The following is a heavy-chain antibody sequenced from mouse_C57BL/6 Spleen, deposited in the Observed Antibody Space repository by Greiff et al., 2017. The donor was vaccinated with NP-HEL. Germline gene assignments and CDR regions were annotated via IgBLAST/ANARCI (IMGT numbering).Heavy chain of an antibody. V-gene: IGHV3-6*01. CDR1: GYSITSGYY. J-gene: IGHJ2*01. CDR3: ARDNYGSSEDY. D-gene: IGHD1-1*01. Sequence: LQQSGPGLVKPSQSLSLTCSVTGYSITSGYYWNWIRQFPGNKLEWMGYISYDGSNNYNPSLKNRISITRDTSKNQFFLKLNSVTTEDTATYYCARDNYGSSEDYWGQGTTLTVSS. CDR2: ISYDGSN.